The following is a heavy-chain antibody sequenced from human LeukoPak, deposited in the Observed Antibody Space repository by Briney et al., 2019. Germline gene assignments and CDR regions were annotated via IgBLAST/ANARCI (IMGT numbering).Heavy chain of an antibody. D-gene: IGHD3-3*01. Sequence: ASVKVSCKASGYTFTSYGISWVRQAPGQGLEWMGWISAYNGNTNYAQRLQGRVTMTTDTSTSTAYMELRSLGTDDTAVYYCARVSGYRPNWFDPWGQGTLVTVSS. CDR3: ARVSGYRPNWFDP. CDR2: ISAYNGNT. J-gene: IGHJ5*02. CDR1: GYTFTSYG. V-gene: IGHV1-18*01.